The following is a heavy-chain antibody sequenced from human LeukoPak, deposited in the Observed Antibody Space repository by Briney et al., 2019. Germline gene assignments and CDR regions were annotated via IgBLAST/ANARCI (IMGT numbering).Heavy chain of an antibody. CDR2: IIPILGIA. V-gene: IGHV1-69*02. CDR1: GYTFTSYY. CDR3: ASGYCSGGSCYEYFDY. D-gene: IGHD2-15*01. Sequence: ASVKVSCKASGYTFTSYYMHWVRQAPGQGLEWMGRIIPILGIANYAQKFQGRVTITADKSTSTAYMELSSLRSEDTAVYYCASGYCSGGSCYEYFDYWGQGTLVTVSS. J-gene: IGHJ4*02.